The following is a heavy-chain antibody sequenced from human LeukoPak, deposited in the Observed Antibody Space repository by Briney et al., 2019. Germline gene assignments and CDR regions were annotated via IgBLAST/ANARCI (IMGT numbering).Heavy chain of an antibody. V-gene: IGHV3-30*04. D-gene: IGHD6-13*01. CDR3: ARDMAGYSSSWRGGAFDI. CDR2: ISYDGSNK. J-gene: IGHJ3*02. CDR1: GFTFSSYA. Sequence: GGSLRLSCAASGFTFSSYAMHWVRQAPGKGLEWVAVISYDGSNKYYADSVKGRFTISRDNSKNTLYLQMNSLRAEDTAVYYCARDMAGYSSSWRGGAFDIWGQGTMVTVSS.